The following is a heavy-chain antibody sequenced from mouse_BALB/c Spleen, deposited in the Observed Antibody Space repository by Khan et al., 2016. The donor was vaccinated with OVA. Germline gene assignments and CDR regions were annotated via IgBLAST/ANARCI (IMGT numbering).Heavy chain of an antibody. D-gene: IGHD2-10*01. V-gene: IGHV9-3-1*01. J-gene: IGHJ4*01. CDR3: SSPPYFSYTLDY. CDR2: INTYTGEP. Sequence: QIQLVQSGPELKKPGETVKISCKASGYSFTNYGINWVKQSPGKALKWMGWINTYTGEPTYADDFKGRFAFSLETSANTAYLQINILKNEDTATXFCSSPPYFSYTLDYWGQGTSVTVSS. CDR1: GYSFTNYG.